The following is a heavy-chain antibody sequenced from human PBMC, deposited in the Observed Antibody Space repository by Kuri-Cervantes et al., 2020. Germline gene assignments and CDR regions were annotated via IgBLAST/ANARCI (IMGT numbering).Heavy chain of an antibody. CDR1: GGSVSSGSYY. CDR2: INHSGST. D-gene: IGHD3-10*01. J-gene: IGHJ4*02. CDR3: ARRSMVRGVDY. V-gene: IGHV4-39*07. Sequence: GSLRLSCTVSGGSVSSGSYYWSWIRQPPGKGLEWIGEINHSGSTNYNPSLKSRVTISVDTSKNQFSLKLSSVTAADTAVYYCARRSMVRGVDYWGQGTLVTVSS.